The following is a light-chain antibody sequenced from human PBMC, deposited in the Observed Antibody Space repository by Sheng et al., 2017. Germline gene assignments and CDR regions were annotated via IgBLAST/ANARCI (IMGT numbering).Light chain of an antibody. Sequence: DIQLTQSPSFLSASVGDRVTITCRASQGINNYLAWYQQKPGKAPELLMYAASTLQSGVPSRFGGSGSGSEFTLTISSLQPEDLATYYCQQLNTCPYTFGQGTKLGIK. CDR1: QGINNY. V-gene: IGKV1-9*01. J-gene: IGKJ2*01. CDR2: AAS. CDR3: QQLNTCPYT.